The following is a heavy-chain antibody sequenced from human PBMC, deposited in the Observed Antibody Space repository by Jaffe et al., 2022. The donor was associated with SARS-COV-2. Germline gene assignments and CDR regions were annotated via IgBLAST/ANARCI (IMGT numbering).Heavy chain of an antibody. Sequence: QVQLVQSGAEVKKPGASVKVSCKASGYTFTDYYMHWVRQAPGQGLEWMGRINPNSGGTNYAQKFQGRVALTRDTSISTAYMELRRLSSDDTAMYYCALASGGKYLGSYNWIDPWGQGSLVTVSS. CDR2: INPNSGGT. CDR3: ALASGGKYLGSYNWIDP. J-gene: IGHJ5*02. V-gene: IGHV1-2*06. CDR1: GYTFTDYY. D-gene: IGHD2-15*01.